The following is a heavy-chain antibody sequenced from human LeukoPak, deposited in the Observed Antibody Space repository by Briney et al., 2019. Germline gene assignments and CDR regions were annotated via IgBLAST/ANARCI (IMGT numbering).Heavy chain of an antibody. CDR2: ISGSGGST. CDR3: AKALLWFGEYPRDFDY. Sequence: GGSLRLSCAASGFTFSSYAMSWVRQAPGKGLEWVSAISGSGGSTYYADSVKGRFTISRDNSKNTLYLQMNSPRAEDTAVYYCAKALLWFGEYPRDFDYWGQGTLVTVSS. J-gene: IGHJ4*02. CDR1: GFTFSSYA. D-gene: IGHD3-10*01. V-gene: IGHV3-23*01.